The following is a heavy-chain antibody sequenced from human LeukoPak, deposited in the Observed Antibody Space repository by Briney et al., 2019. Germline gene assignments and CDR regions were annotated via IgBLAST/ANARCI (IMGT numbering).Heavy chain of an antibody. CDR2: IYTSGST. CDR3: ARALVSQNQYYFDY. Sequence: SETLSLTCAVSGYSISSCSYYWSWIRQPAGKGLEWIGRIYTSGSTNYNPSLKSRVTISVDTSKNQFSLKLSSVTAADTAVYYCARALVSQNQYYFDYWGQGTLVTVSS. CDR1: GYSISSCSYY. D-gene: IGHD2-8*02. J-gene: IGHJ4*02. V-gene: IGHV4-61*02.